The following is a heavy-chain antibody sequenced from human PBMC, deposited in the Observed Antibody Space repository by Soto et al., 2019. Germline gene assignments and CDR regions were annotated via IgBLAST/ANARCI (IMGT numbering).Heavy chain of an antibody. CDR3: ARDRDRLQLGGNHYYIMDD. CDR1: GGTFRSSA. D-gene: IGHD4-4*01. J-gene: IGHJ6*04. Sequence: QVQLVQSGAEVKKPGSSVKLSCKSSGGTFRSSAISWVRQAPGQGLEWMGGIIPIFPTPDYAQKFQERVTITAGESAGTAYLELSSRTSEGTAVYYCARDRDRLQLGGNHYYIMDDWGKGITVTVSS. V-gene: IGHV1-69*12. CDR2: IIPIFPTP.